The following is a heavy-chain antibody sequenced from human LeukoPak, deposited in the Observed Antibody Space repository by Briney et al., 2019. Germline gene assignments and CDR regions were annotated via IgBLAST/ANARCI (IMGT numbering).Heavy chain of an antibody. D-gene: IGHD3-16*02. J-gene: IGHJ4*02. CDR3: ARYVWGSYPTFEDY. CDR2: IYYSGST. V-gene: IGHV4-39*07. CDR1: GGSISSSSYY. Sequence: SETLSLTCTVSGGSISSSSYYWGWIRQPPGKGLEWIGSIYYSGSTYYNPSLKSRVTISVDTSKNQFSLKLSSVTAADTAVYYCARYVWGSYPTFEDYWGQGTLVTVSS.